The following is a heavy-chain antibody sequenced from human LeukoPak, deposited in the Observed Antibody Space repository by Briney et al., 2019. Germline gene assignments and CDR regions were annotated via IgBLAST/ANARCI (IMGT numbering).Heavy chain of an antibody. D-gene: IGHD6-19*01. Sequence: ASVKVSCKASGYTFTDYYMHWVRQAPGQGLEWMGWINPNSGGTNYAQKFQGRVTMTRDKSISTAYMELSRLRSDDTAVYYCARTNSGWSGYFDYWGQGTLVTVSS. CDR1: GYTFTDYY. CDR3: ARTNSGWSGYFDY. J-gene: IGHJ4*02. CDR2: INPNSGGT. V-gene: IGHV1-2*02.